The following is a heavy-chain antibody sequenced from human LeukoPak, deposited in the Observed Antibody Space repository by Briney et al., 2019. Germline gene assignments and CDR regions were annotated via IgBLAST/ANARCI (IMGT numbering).Heavy chain of an antibody. CDR2: IKQDGSEK. CDR1: GFTFSSYW. Sequence: RGSLRLSCAASGFTFSSYWMSWVRQAPGKGLEWVANIKQDGSEKYYVDSVKGRFTISRDNAKNSLYLQMNSLRAEDTAVYYCARDERYCSSSSCPWEPFDYWGQGTLVTVSS. J-gene: IGHJ4*02. CDR3: ARDERYCSSSSCPWEPFDY. V-gene: IGHV3-7*05. D-gene: IGHD2-2*01.